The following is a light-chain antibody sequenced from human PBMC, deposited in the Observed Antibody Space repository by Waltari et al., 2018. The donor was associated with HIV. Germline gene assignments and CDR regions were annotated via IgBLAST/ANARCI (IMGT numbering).Light chain of an antibody. CDR2: EVS. J-gene: IGLJ3*02. CDR1: NSDVGGYHY. CDR3: SSYTSSNTLV. V-gene: IGLV2-14*01. Sequence: QSALTQPASVSGSPGQSITISCTGTNSDVGGYHYVSWYQQYPGKVPKLMIYEVSSRPSGVSNRFSASKSGNTASLTISGLQTEDEADYYCSSYTSSNTLVFGGGTKLTVL.